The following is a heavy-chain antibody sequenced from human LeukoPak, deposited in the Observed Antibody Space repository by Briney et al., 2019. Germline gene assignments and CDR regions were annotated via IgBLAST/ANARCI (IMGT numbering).Heavy chain of an antibody. D-gene: IGHD6-19*01. CDR1: GFTFSSYS. Sequence: GGSLRLSCAASGFTFSSYSMNWVRQAPGKGLEWVSSISSSSSYIYYADSVKGRFTISRDNAKNSLYLQMNSLRAEDTAVYYCAREVQWLAPEDYFDYWGQGTLVTVSS. V-gene: IGHV3-21*01. CDR2: ISSSSSYI. CDR3: AREVQWLAPEDYFDY. J-gene: IGHJ4*02.